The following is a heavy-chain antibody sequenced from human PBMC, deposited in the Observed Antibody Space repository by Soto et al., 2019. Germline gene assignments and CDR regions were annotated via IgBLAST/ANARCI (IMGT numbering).Heavy chain of an antibody. J-gene: IGHJ2*01. CDR1: GGSFSGYY. V-gene: IGHV4-34*01. CDR3: ARGRGDGYNQHWYFDL. Sequence: QVHLQQWGAGLLKPSETLSLTCAVYGGSFSGYYWSWIRQPPGKGLEWIGEINHSGSTNYNPSLKWRVSISVGTSNNQFSLKLSSVPAADTAVYYCARGRGDGYNQHWYFDLWGRGTLVTVSS. CDR2: INHSGST. D-gene: IGHD3-10*01.